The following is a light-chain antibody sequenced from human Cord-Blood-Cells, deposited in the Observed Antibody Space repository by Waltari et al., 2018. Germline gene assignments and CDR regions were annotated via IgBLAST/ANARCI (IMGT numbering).Light chain of an antibody. CDR1: SSDVGGYNY. V-gene: IGLV2-14*03. CDR3: SSYTGSSTWV. J-gene: IGLJ3*02. Sequence: QSALTQPASVSGSPGQSITISCTGTSSDVGGYNYVSWYQQHPGKAPNRMIYDVSNRPSGVSNRFSGSKSGNTASLTISGLQAEDEADYYCSSYTGSSTWVFGGGTKLTVL. CDR2: DVS.